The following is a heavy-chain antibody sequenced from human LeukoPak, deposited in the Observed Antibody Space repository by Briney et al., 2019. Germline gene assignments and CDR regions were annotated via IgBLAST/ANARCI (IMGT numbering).Heavy chain of an antibody. D-gene: IGHD5-12*01. J-gene: IGHJ6*02. CDR3: AARGLYYGMDV. V-gene: IGHV4-4*07. CDR2: IYTSGST. CDR1: GGSISSYY. Sequence: SETLSLTCTVSGGSISSYYWGWIRQPAGKGLEWIGRIYTSGSTNYNPSLKSRVTMSVDTSKNQFSLKLSSVTAADTAVYYCAARGLYYGMDVWGQGTTVTVSS.